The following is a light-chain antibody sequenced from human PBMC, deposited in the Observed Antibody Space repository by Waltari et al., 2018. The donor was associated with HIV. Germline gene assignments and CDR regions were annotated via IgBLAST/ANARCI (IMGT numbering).Light chain of an antibody. CDR3: AAWDDSLSGLV. CDR2: RNN. Sequence: QSVLTQPPSASGTPGQRVTISCSGSSSNIGSNYVYWYQQLPGTAPKLLIYRNNQRPSGGPDRLSGSKSGTAASLAISGLRSEDEAEYYCAAWDDSLSGLVFGGGTKLTVL. V-gene: IGLV1-47*01. J-gene: IGLJ3*02. CDR1: SSNIGSNY.